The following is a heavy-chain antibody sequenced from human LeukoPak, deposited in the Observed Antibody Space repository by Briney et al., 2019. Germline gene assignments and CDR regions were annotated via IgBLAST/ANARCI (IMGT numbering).Heavy chain of an antibody. D-gene: IGHD6-19*01. CDR1: GFTFSSYA. Sequence: GGSLRLSCAASGFTFSSYAMSWVRQAPGKGLEWVSAISGSGGSTYYADSVMGRFTISRDNSKNTLYLQMNSLRAEDTAVYYCAKSGSGWYVNWFDPWGQGTLVTVSS. J-gene: IGHJ5*02. V-gene: IGHV3-23*01. CDR3: AKSGSGWYVNWFDP. CDR2: ISGSGGST.